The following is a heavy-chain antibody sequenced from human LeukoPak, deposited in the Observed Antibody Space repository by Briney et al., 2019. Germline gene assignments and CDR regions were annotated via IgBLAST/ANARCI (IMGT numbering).Heavy chain of an antibody. V-gene: IGHV4-31*03. CDR1: GGSISSGGYY. Sequence: PSQTLSLTCTVSGGSISSGGYYWSWIRQHPGKGLEWIGYIYYSGSTYYNPSLKSRVTISVDTSKNQFSLKLSSVTAADTAVYYCARGHYYDSSHRRIGWFDPWGQGTLVTVSS. CDR2: IYYSGST. J-gene: IGHJ5*02. D-gene: IGHD3-22*01. CDR3: ARGHYYDSSHRRIGWFDP.